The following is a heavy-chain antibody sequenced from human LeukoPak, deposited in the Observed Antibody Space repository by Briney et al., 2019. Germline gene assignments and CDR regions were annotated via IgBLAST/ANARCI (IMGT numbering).Heavy chain of an antibody. J-gene: IGHJ4*02. CDR3: ARAPKRFGELLSKAGFDY. CDR1: GYTFTSYD. V-gene: IGHV1-8*03. D-gene: IGHD3-10*01. Sequence: ASVKVSCKASGYTFTSYDINWVRQATGQGLEWMGWMNPNSGNTGYAQKFQGRVTITRNTSISTAYMELSSLRSEDTAVYYCARAPKRFGELLSKAGFDYWGQGTLVTVSS. CDR2: MNPNSGNT.